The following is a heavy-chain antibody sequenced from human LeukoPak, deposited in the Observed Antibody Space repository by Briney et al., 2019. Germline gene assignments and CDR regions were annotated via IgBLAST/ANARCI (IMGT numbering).Heavy chain of an antibody. CDR2: ISGSGGSA. Sequence: GGSLRLSCAASGFTFSSFEMSWVRQAPGKGLEWVSAISGSGGSACYADSVKGRFTISRDNSRNSLSLQMNSLRAEDTALYYCAKTGYSSGWYRIWDYWGQGTLVTVSS. V-gene: IGHV3-23*01. CDR1: GFTFSSFE. CDR3: AKTGYSSGWYRIWDY. J-gene: IGHJ4*02. D-gene: IGHD6-19*01.